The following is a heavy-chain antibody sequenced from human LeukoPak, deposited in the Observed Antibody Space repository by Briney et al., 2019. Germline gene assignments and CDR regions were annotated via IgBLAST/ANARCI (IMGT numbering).Heavy chain of an antibody. CDR2: IKYDGSRT. J-gene: IGHJ4*02. Sequence: GKSLTLSCVVSGMPFERHGMHWVRQPPGKGLEWLAFIKYDGSRTDYEDSVKGRFTVSRDNSKNTLYLKMNSLRAEDTALYYCVKDTIFTVDPFDYWGQGTLVTVSS. CDR1: GMPFERHG. D-gene: IGHD3-3*01. CDR3: VKDTIFTVDPFDY. V-gene: IGHV3-30*02.